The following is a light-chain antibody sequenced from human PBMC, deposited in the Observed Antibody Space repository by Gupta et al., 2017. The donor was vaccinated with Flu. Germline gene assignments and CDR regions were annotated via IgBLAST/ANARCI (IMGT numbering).Light chain of an antibody. Sequence: PSFLSASVGDGVTITCRASQGISSYLAWYQQKPGKAPKLLIYAASTLQSGVPSRFSGSGSGTEFTLTISSLQPEDFATYYCQQFKDFPFTFGPGTKVDTK. CDR2: AAS. CDR1: QGISSY. CDR3: QQFKDFPFT. V-gene: IGKV1-9*01. J-gene: IGKJ3*01.